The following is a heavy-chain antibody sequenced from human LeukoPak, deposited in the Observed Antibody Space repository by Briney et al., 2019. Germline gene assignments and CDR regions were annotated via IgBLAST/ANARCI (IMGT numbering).Heavy chain of an antibody. CDR1: GGSISSYH. CDR3: VRDKGDVTRASSERFDY. CDR2: IYFSGTT. D-gene: IGHD4-17*01. V-gene: IGHV4-59*01. Sequence: SETLSLTCTVSGGSISSYHWSWIRQPPGKGLEWIGYIYFSGTTNYNPSLKSRVAMSVDTSKNQFSLKLSSVTAADTAVYYCVRDKGDVTRASSERFDYWGQGTLVTVSS. J-gene: IGHJ4*02.